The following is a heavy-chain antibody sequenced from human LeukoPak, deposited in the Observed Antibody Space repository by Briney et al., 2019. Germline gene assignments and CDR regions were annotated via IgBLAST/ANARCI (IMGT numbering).Heavy chain of an antibody. CDR3: ASGDCSSTSCYKDFDY. CDR2: INPNSGGT. V-gene: IGHV1-2*02. J-gene: IGHJ4*02. CDR1: GYTFTGYY. D-gene: IGHD2-2*02. Sequence: ASVKVSCKASGYTFTGYYMHWVRQAPGQGLEWMGWINPNSGGTNYAQKFQGRVTMTRDTSTSTAYMELSRLRSDDTAVYYCASGDCSSTSCYKDFDYWGQGTLVTVSS.